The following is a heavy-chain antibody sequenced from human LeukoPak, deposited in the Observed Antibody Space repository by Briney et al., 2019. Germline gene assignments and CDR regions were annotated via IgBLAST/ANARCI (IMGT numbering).Heavy chain of an antibody. J-gene: IGHJ3*02. Sequence: EASVKVSCKASGYTFTGYYMHWVRQAPGQGLEWMGWINPNSGGTNYAQKFQGRVTMTRDTSISTAYMELSRLRSDDTAVYYCARSSRYCSGGSCYPGGEVFDAFDIWGQGTMVTVSS. CDR2: INPNSGGT. CDR1: GYTFTGYY. D-gene: IGHD2-15*01. V-gene: IGHV1-2*02. CDR3: ARSSRYCSGGSCYPGGEVFDAFDI.